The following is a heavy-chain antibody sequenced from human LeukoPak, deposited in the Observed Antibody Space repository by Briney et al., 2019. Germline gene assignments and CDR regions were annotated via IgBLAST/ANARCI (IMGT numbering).Heavy chain of an antibody. CDR3: ARGYDSSAPPLDY. D-gene: IGHD3-22*01. J-gene: IGHJ4*02. V-gene: IGHV1-3*01. CDR1: GYTFTSYA. Sequence: ASVKVSCTASGYTFTSYAMHWVRQAPGQRLEWMGWINAGNGNTKYSQKFQGRVTITRDTSASTAYMELSSLRSEDTAVYYCARGYDSSAPPLDYWGQGTLVTVSS. CDR2: INAGNGNT.